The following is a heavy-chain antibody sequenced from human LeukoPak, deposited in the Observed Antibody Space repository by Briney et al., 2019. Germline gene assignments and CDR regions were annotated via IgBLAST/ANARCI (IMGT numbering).Heavy chain of an antibody. Sequence: GESLKISCEASAYDFATYWIGWVRQMPGKGLEWMGLIYPRTSEATYSPSFQGQVTMSVDKSFNTVYLQWSSLRASDTAMYYCARHKGYSSSSDDAFDIWGQGTMVTVSS. CDR1: AYDFATYW. CDR2: IYPRTSEA. J-gene: IGHJ3*02. V-gene: IGHV5-51*01. CDR3: ARHKGYSSSSDDAFDI. D-gene: IGHD6-6*01.